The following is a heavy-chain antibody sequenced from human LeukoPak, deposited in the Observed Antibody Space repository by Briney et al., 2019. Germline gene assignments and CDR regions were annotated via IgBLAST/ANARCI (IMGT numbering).Heavy chain of an antibody. CDR1: GYIFTGYY. CDR3: ARGGSFGLKANLDS. J-gene: IGHJ4*02. CDR2: MSPYGGNT. V-gene: IGHV1-8*02. D-gene: IGHD3/OR15-3a*01. Sequence: ASVKVSCKASGYIFTGYYIHWVRQAPGQGLEWMGWMSPYGGNTRYAQKFQARITMTRNTSASTAYMELSSLTSEDTAVYYCARGGSFGLKANLDSWGQGTLVTVSS.